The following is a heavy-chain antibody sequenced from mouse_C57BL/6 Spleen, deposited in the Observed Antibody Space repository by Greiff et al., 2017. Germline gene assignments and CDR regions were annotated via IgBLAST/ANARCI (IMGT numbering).Heavy chain of an antibody. CDR1: GYTFTSYW. D-gene: IGHD1-1*01. CDR2: INPSNGGT. V-gene: IGHV1-53*01. Sequence: QVHVKQSGTELVKPGASVKLSCKASGYTFTSYWMHWVKQRPGQGLEWIGNINPSNGGTNYNEKFKSKATLTVDKSSSTAYMQLSSLTSEDSAVYYCARGAVVATRKFDYWGQGTTLTVSS. CDR3: ARGAVVATRKFDY. J-gene: IGHJ2*01.